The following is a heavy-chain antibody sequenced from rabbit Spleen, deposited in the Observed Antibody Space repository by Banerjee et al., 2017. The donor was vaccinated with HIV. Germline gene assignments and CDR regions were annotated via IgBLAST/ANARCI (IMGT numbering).Heavy chain of an antibody. CDR3: ARSPSIGSSL. CDR2: IDPLFGIT. CDR1: GFSFSSGYD. V-gene: IGHV1S40*01. J-gene: IGHJ4*01. Sequence: QQLVESGGGLVKPGASLTLTCKASGFSFSSGYDMCWVRQAPGKGLEWIGCIDPLFGITNYANWVNGRFTISKTSSTTVTLQMTSLTAADTAMYFCARSPSIGSSLWGQGTLVTVS. D-gene: IGHD4-2*01.